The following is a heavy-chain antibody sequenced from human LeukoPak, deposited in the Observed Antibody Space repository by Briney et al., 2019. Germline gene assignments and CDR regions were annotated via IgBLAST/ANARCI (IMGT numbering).Heavy chain of an antibody. J-gene: IGHJ3*02. V-gene: IGHV4-59*01. Sequence: SGTLSLTCTVSGDSISNYYWSWIRQPPGKGLEWIGYIYYSGSTNYNPSLKSRVAISVDTSKNQFSLKLRSVTAADTAVYYCAGVYCSGGSCYDAFDIWGQGTMVTVSS. CDR2: IYYSGST. CDR1: GDSISNYY. D-gene: IGHD2-15*01. CDR3: AGVYCSGGSCYDAFDI.